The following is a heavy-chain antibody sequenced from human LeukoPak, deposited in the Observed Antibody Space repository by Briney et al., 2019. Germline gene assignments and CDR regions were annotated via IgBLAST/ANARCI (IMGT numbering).Heavy chain of an antibody. Sequence: GSLRLSCAASGFTFSSYSMNWVRQAPGKGLEWVSYISSSSSTVYYADSVKGRFTISRDNAKNSLYLQMNSLRAEDTAVYYCARLYCSGGSCYKGAGDYWGQGTLVTVSS. CDR1: GFTFSSYS. CDR2: ISSSSSTV. V-gene: IGHV3-48*01. D-gene: IGHD2-15*01. J-gene: IGHJ4*02. CDR3: ARLYCSGGSCYKGAGDY.